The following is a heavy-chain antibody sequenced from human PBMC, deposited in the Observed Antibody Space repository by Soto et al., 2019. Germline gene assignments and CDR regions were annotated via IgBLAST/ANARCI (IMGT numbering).Heavy chain of an antibody. J-gene: IGHJ4*02. CDR2: IIQDGSQK. CDR1: GFTFNTYW. D-gene: IGHD2-2*01. CDR3: VRGSTSFDS. Sequence: EVQMVESGGGLVQPGGSLRLSCSGFTFNTYWMSWVRQAPGKGLEWVANIIQDGSQKNYVGSVRGRFTISRDNAKTSLYLQMDRLRVDVTAVYYCVRGSTSFDSWGQGTLVTVSS. V-gene: IGHV3-7*01.